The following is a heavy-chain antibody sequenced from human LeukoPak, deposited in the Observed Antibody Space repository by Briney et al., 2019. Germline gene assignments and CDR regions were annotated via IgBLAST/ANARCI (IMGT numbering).Heavy chain of an antibody. CDR3: ARGVRGSYGTDL. Sequence: PGGSLRLSCAASGFTFSSDWMRWVRHAPGQGLVWVSRINPAGSSTNYAGSVKGPFTISRDNAMNTLYLHLNSLRAEDTAVYYCARGVRGSYGTDLWGQGTLVTVSS. CDR1: GFTFSSDW. CDR2: INPAGSST. D-gene: IGHD1-26*01. V-gene: IGHV3-74*01. J-gene: IGHJ5*02.